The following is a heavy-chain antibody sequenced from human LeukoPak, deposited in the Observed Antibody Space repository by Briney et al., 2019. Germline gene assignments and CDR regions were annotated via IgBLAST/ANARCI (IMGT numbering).Heavy chain of an antibody. CDR3: ARVGLLIGSGSFLAY. CDR1: GYTFTGYY. V-gene: IGHV1-2*02. D-gene: IGHD3-10*02. CDR2: INPNSGGT. Sequence: ASVKVSCKASGYTFTGYYMHWVRRAPGQGLEWMGWINPNSGGTNYAQKFQGRVTMTRDTSISTAYMELSRLRSDDTAAYYCARVGLLIGSGSFLAYWGQGTLVTVSS. J-gene: IGHJ4*02.